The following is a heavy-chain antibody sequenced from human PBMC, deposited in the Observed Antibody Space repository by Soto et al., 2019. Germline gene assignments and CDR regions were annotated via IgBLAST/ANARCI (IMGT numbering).Heavy chain of an antibody. CDR1: GGSFSGYY. J-gene: IGHJ5*02. Sequence: QVQLQQWGAGLLKPSETLSLTCAVYGGSFSGYYWSWIRQPPGKGLEWIGEINHSGSTNYTPSLKSRVTISVDTSKNQFSLKLSSVTAADTAVYYCARRGATFWFDPWGQGTLVTVSS. V-gene: IGHV4-34*01. CDR3: ARRGATFWFDP. D-gene: IGHD1-26*01. CDR2: INHSGST.